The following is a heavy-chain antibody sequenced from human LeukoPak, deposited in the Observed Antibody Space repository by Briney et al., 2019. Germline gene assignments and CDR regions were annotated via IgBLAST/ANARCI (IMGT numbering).Heavy chain of an antibody. Sequence: SQTLSLTCTVSGGSISSSSYYWGWLRQPPGKGLEWIGSIYYSGSTYYNPSLKSRVTISVDTSKNQFSLKLSSVTAADTAVYYCAREPTGDYWGQGTLVTVSS. CDR1: GGSISSSSYY. V-gene: IGHV4-39*02. J-gene: IGHJ4*02. CDR3: AREPTGDY. CDR2: IYYSGST.